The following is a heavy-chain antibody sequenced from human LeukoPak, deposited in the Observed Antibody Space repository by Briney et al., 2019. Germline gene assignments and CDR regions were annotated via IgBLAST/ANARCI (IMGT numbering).Heavy chain of an antibody. Sequence: ETLSLTCRVSGYSIHSGYYWGWIRQPPGKGLEWVAIIKQDGSERYYVDSVKGRFTVSRDNAKNSLYLQMSGLRAEDTAVYYCARDWRLDWFDPRGQGTLVTVSS. CDR2: IKQDGSER. CDR1: GYSIHSGYY. D-gene: IGHD3-3*01. J-gene: IGHJ5*02. CDR3: ARDWRLDWFDP. V-gene: IGHV3-7*01.